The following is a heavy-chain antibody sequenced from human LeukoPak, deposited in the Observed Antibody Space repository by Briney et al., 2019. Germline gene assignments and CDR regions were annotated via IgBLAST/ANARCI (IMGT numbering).Heavy chain of an antibody. CDR3: ARDLRSSGYYAFDY. CDR1: GFTFSSYS. J-gene: IGHJ4*02. V-gene: IGHV3-21*01. Sequence: GGSLRLSCAASGFTFSSYSMNWVRQAPGKGLEWVSSISSSSSYIYYADSVKGRFTISRDNAKNSLYLQMNSLRAEDTAVYYCARDLRSSGYYAFDYWGQGTLVTVFS. D-gene: IGHD3-22*01. CDR2: ISSSSSYI.